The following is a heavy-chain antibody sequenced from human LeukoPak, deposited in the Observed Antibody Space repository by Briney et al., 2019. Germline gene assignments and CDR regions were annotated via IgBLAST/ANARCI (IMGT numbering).Heavy chain of an antibody. J-gene: IGHJ4*02. V-gene: IGHV3-30*04. Sequence: GGSLRLSCAASGFTFGSYSMHWVRQAPGKGLEWVAVISYDGRNKYYEKSVKGRFTITRDDYKHTLYLQMNSLRAEHTAVYYCERNSVTTGYYFDYWGQGALVTVSS. CDR1: GFTFGSYS. CDR2: ISYDGRNK. D-gene: IGHD4-17*01. CDR3: ERNSVTTGYYFDY.